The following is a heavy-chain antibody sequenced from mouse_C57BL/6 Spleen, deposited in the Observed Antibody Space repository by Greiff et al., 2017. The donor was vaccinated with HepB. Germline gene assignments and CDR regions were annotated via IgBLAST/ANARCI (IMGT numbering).Heavy chain of an antibody. CDR2: IDPENGDT. J-gene: IGHJ2*01. Sequence: EVQLQQSGAELVRPGASVKLSCTASGFNIKDDYMHWVKQRPEQGLEWIGWIDPENGDTEYASKFQGKATITADTSSNTAYLQLSSLTSEDTAVYYCTTQVSGSPGYWGQGTTLTVSS. V-gene: IGHV14-4*01. D-gene: IGHD1-1*01. CDR1: GFNIKDDY. CDR3: TTQVSGSPGY.